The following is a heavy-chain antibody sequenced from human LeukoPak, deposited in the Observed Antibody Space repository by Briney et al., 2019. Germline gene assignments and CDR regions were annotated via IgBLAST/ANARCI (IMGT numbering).Heavy chain of an antibody. Sequence: SETLSLTCTVSGGSISSYHWSWIRQPPGKGLEWIGYIYYSGSTNYNPSLKSRVTISVDTSKNQFSLKLSSVTAADTAVYYCARAEVVPAAMGLYYMDVWGKGTTVTVSS. CDR2: IYYSGST. CDR3: ARAEVVPAAMGLYYMDV. D-gene: IGHD2-2*01. V-gene: IGHV4-59*01. CDR1: GGSISSYH. J-gene: IGHJ6*03.